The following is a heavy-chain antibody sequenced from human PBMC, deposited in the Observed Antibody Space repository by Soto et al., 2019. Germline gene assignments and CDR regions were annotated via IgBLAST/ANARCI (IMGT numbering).Heavy chain of an antibody. D-gene: IGHD3-9*01. CDR3: ARGLVRYPDWTHTSGPWFDP. CDR1: GGCISSYY. CDR2: IYYSVST. J-gene: IGHJ5*02. Sequence: XATLSLTCTVCGGCISSYYWSWIRQPPGKGLEWIGYIYYSVSTNYNPSLKSRVTISVDTSKNQFSLKLSSVTAADTAVYYCARGLVRYPDWTHTSGPWFDPCGQGTLVTVSS. V-gene: IGHV4-59*01.